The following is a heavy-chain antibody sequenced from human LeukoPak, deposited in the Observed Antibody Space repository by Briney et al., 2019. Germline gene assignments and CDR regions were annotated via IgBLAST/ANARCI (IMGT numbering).Heavy chain of an antibody. J-gene: IGHJ3*02. CDR2: ISSSSSYI. V-gene: IGHV3-21*06. CDR1: GFTFSSYT. D-gene: IGHD3-9*01. Sequence: GGSLRLSCAVSGFTFSSYTMNWVLQAPGKGLEWVSSISSSSSYIYYADSVKGRFTISRDNAKNSLYLQMNSLRAEDTAVYYCARDTYDILTGYYKWAFDIWGQGTMVTVSS. CDR3: ARDTYDILTGYYKWAFDI.